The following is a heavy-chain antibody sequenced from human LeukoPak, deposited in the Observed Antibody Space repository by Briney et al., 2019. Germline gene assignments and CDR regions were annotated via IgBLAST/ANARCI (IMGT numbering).Heavy chain of an antibody. CDR1: GGSISRHY. CDR2: ISYSGGT. D-gene: IGHD4-17*01. Sequence: SETLSLTCSASGGSISRHYWSWIRPPPGKGLEWIGYISYSGGTRYNPSFQSRVTTSLGTSKTHFSLKLCSVTASDTAMYYCARLLNNDNAGDPDTFDMWGPGTMVTVSS. V-gene: IGHV4-59*08. CDR3: ARLLNNDNAGDPDTFDM. J-gene: IGHJ3*02.